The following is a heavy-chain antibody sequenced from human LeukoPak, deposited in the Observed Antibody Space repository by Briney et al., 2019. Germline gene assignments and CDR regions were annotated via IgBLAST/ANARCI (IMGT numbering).Heavy chain of an antibody. V-gene: IGHV1-18*01. CDR1: GYTFATYG. CDR2: ISAYNGNT. J-gene: IGHJ4*02. Sequence: ASVTVSCKASGYTFATYGISWVRQAPGQGLEWMGWISAYNGNTNYAQKLQGRVTMTRDTSTSTAYMELKSLRSDDTAVYYCARGRAYDSSGRILYYFDYWGQGTLVTASS. D-gene: IGHD3-22*01. CDR3: ARGRAYDSSGRILYYFDY.